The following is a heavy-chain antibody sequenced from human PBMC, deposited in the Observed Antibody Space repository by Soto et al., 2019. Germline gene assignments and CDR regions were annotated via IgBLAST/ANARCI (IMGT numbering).Heavy chain of an antibody. D-gene: IGHD3-22*01. CDR1: GDSVSSNSAA. CDR3: ARDQYDSSGYYLLDAFDI. V-gene: IGHV6-1*01. Sequence: SQTLSLTCAISGDSVSSNSAAWNCIRQSPSRGLEWLGRTYYRSKWYNDYAVSVKSRITINPDTSKNQFSLQLNSVTPEDTAVYFCARDQYDSSGYYLLDAFDIWGQGTMVTVSS. CDR2: TYYRSKWYN. J-gene: IGHJ3*02.